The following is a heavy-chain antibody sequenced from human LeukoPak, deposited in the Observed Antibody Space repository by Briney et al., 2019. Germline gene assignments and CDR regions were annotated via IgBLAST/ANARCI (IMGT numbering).Heavy chain of an antibody. CDR1: GFSVSNNY. J-gene: IGHJ5*02. Sequence: PGGSLRLSCAASGFSVSNNYMSWFRQAPGEGLEWVSVIHSGGETYYTDSVKGRFTISRDNSKNTLYLQMNSLRAEDTAVYYCGRAGVYSASSGYGPDRWGQGTLVTVSS. CDR2: IHSGGET. V-gene: IGHV3-53*01. D-gene: IGHD3-22*01. CDR3: GRAGVYSASSGYGPDR.